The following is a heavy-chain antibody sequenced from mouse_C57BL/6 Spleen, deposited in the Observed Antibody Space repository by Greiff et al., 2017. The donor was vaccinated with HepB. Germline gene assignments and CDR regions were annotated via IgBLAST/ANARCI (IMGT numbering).Heavy chain of an antibody. CDR3: ARRSNYFDY. D-gene: IGHD6-1*01. J-gene: IGHJ2*01. CDR1: GFTFSSYG. Sequence: VQLKESGGDLVKPGGSLKLSCAASGFTFSSYGMSWVRQTPDKRLEWVATISSGSSYTYYPDSVKGRITISRDNAKNTLYLQLSSLKSEDTAMYYCARRSNYFDYWGQGTTLTVSS. CDR2: ISSGSSYT. V-gene: IGHV5-6*01.